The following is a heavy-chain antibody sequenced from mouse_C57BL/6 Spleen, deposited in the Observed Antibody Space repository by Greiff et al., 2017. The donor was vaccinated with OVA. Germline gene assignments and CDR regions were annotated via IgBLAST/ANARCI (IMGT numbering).Heavy chain of an antibody. V-gene: IGHV5-9-1*02. CDR1: GFTFSSYA. D-gene: IGHD2-4*01. CDR3: TRDCDYDWYFDV. J-gene: IGHJ1*03. CDR2: ISSGGDYI. Sequence: DVQLVESGEGLVKPGGSLKLSCAASGFTFSSYAMSWVRQTPEKRLEWVAYISSGGDYIYYADTVKGRFTISRDNARNTLYLQMSSLKSEDTAMYYCTRDCDYDWYFDVWGTGTTVTVSS.